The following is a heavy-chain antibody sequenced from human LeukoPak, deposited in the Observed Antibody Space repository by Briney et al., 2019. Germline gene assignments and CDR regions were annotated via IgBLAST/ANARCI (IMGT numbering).Heavy chain of an antibody. J-gene: IGHJ4*02. Sequence: PSETLSLTCTVSDDSVSSDNYYWSWIRQPPGKGLEWIGYVYYSGSTNYNPSFKSRITISVDTSRNQFSLQLSSVTAADPAVYYCARIHRYCSGGACYVLDNWGQGTLVAVSS. V-gene: IGHV4-61*01. D-gene: IGHD2-15*01. CDR2: VYYSGST. CDR3: ARIHRYCSGGACYVLDN. CDR1: DDSVSSDNYY.